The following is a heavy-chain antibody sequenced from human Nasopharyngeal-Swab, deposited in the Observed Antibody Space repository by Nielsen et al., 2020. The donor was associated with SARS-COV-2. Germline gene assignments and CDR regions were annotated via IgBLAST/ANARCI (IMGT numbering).Heavy chain of an antibody. J-gene: IGHJ4*02. V-gene: IGHV4-59*01. CDR2: IYYSGST. D-gene: IGHD1-26*01. Sequence: SETLSLTCTVSGASISSYFCSWIRQPPGKGLEWIGYIYYSGSTNYNPSLKSRVTISVDTSKNQFSLKLSSVTAADTAVYYCAGRIVGPHLGDFDYWGRGTLVTVSS. CDR1: GASISSYF. CDR3: AGRIVGPHLGDFDY.